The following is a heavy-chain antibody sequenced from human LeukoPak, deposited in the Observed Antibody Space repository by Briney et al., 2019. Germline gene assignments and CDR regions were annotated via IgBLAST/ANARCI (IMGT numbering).Heavy chain of an antibody. Sequence: SGGSLRLSCAASGFTFSSYAMHWVRQAPGKGLEWVAVISYDGSNKYYADSVKGRFTISRDNSKNTLYLQMNSLRAEDTAVYYCARDRLMRGPYCSSTSCPMDYYYYYYMDVWGKGTTVTVSS. V-gene: IGHV3-30*04. J-gene: IGHJ6*03. CDR1: GFTFSSYA. D-gene: IGHD2-2*01. CDR3: ARDRLMRGPYCSSTSCPMDYYYYYYMDV. CDR2: ISYDGSNK.